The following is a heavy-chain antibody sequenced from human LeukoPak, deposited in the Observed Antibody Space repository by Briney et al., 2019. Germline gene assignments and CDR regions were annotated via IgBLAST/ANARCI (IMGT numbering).Heavy chain of an antibody. CDR3: ARHTTSVRSWDYYGMDV. V-gene: IGHV4-34*01. Sequence: PSETLSLTCAVSGESFSGNFWTWIRQSPGKGLEWIGEIDNNGITNYNPSLKSRVTMSVDTTRKRFSLRLTSESAADTAVYYCARHTTSVRSWDYYGMDVWGQGTTVTVSS. CDR2: IDNNGIT. CDR1: GESFSGNF. D-gene: IGHD1-26*01. J-gene: IGHJ6*02.